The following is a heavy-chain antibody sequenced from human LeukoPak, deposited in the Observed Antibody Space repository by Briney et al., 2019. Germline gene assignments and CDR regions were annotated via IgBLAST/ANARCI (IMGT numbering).Heavy chain of an antibody. CDR1: GYTFTGYY. J-gene: IGHJ5*02. CDR3: ARDYYDSSGYYANWFDP. CDR2: INPNSGGT. V-gene: IGHV1-2*02. Sequence: ASVKVSCKASGYTFTGYYMHWVRQAPGQGFEWMGWINPNSGGTNYAQKFQGRVTMTRDTSISTAYMELSRLRSDDTAVYYCARDYYDSSGYYANWFDPWGQGTLVTVSS. D-gene: IGHD3-22*01.